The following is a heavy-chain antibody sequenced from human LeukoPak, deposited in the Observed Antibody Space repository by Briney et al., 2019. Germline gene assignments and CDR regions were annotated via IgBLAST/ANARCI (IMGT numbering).Heavy chain of an antibody. V-gene: IGHV3-11*01. D-gene: IGHD1-1*01. Sequence: GGSLRLSCAASGFTFSDYYMSWIRQAPGKGLEWVSYISSSGSTIYYADSVKGRFTISRDNAKNSLYLQMNSLRAEDTAVYYCARDPNWNPVSVDYWGQGTLVTVSS. J-gene: IGHJ4*02. CDR1: GFTFSDYY. CDR3: ARDPNWNPVSVDY. CDR2: ISSSGSTI.